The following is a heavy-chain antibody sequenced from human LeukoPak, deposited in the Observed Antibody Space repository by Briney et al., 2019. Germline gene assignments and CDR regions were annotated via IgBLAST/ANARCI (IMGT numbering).Heavy chain of an antibody. CDR1: GGSISGSNC. CDR3: ATLGATMTTAYFDS. Sequence: NPSETLSLTCGVSGGSISGSNCWSWVRQPPRKGLEWIGEICPGGTTNYNPSLWSRVTISVDTSKNQFSLKLSSVTAADTAMYYCATLGATMTTAYFDSWGQGTLVTVSS. D-gene: IGHD4-17*01. CDR2: ICPGGTT. J-gene: IGHJ4*02. V-gene: IGHV4-4*02.